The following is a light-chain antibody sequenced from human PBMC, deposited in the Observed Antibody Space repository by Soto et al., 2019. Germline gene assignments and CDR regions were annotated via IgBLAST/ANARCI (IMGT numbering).Light chain of an antibody. J-gene: IGKJ2*01. V-gene: IGKV3-15*01. CDR2: GTS. CDR1: QSVSSD. Sequence: EIVMTQSPATLSLSPGERATLSCRARQSVSSDLAWYQQKPGQAPRLLIYGTSSRATGIPARFSGSGSGTEFTLTISSPQSEDFSVYYCQQYNNWPPKTFGQGTRVEIK. CDR3: QQYNNWPPKT.